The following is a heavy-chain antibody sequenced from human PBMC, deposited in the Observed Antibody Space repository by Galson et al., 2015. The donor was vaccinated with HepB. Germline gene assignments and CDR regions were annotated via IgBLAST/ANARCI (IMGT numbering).Heavy chain of an antibody. CDR3: ARAGIKTGLYYYYGMDV. CDR2: INPNSGGT. V-gene: IGHV1-2*04. J-gene: IGHJ6*02. Sequence: SVKVSCKASGYTFTGYYMHWVRQAPGQGLEWMGWINPNSGGTNYAQKFQGWVTMTRDTSISTAYMELSRLRSDDTAVYYCARAGIKTGLYYYYGMDVWGQGTTVTVSS. D-gene: IGHD1-14*01. CDR1: GYTFTGYY.